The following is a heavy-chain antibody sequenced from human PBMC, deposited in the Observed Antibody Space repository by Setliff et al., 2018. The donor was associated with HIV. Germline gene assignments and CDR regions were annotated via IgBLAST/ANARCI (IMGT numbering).Heavy chain of an antibody. CDR3: ARDRRGTMVRGVTSPLDY. Sequence: KPSETLSLTCTVPGGSIISSYYWSWIRQPPGKGLEWIGYIYTSGSTNYNPSLKSRVTISVDTSKNQFSLNVSPVTAADTAVYYCARDRRGTMVRGVTSPLDYWGQGTLVTVSS. CDR1: GGSIISSYY. J-gene: IGHJ4*02. V-gene: IGHV4-4*09. D-gene: IGHD3-10*01. CDR2: IYTSGST.